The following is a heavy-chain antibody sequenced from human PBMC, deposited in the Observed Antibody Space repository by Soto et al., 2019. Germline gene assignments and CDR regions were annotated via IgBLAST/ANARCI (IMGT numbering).Heavy chain of an antibody. CDR2: VTSSPSSM. J-gene: IGHJ4*02. Sequence: GGSLRLSCAPSGFTFSNSVMNWVRQAPGKGLEWVSSVTSSPSSMFYADSVKGRFTISRDDAKDSLFLQMTSLRADDTAVYYCAREADFASSGYVLDYWGLGTLVTVSS. V-gene: IGHV3-21*01. CDR3: AREADFASSGYVLDY. CDR1: GFTFSNSV. D-gene: IGHD3-22*01.